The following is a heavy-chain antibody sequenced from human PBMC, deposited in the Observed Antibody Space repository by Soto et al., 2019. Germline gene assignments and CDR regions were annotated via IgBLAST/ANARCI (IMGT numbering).Heavy chain of an antibody. V-gene: IGHV1-18*01. CDR3: AKSPRGEMATD. D-gene: IGHD5-12*01. CDR1: GYTFINYH. CDR2: INTYNGMT. Sequence: QVQLVQSGGEVKKPGASVTVSCKASGYTFINYHITWVRQAPGQGLEWMAWINTYNGMTDYAQKFQGRVTMIRDTSTSTAYMALRNLGSDDTAVYFCAKSPRGEMATDWGQGTLVTVSS. J-gene: IGHJ4*02.